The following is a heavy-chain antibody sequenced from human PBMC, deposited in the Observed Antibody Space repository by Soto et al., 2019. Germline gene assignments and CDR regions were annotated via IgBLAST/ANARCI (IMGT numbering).Heavy chain of an antibody. J-gene: IGHJ5*02. D-gene: IGHD6-19*01. V-gene: IGHV3-33*01. CDR3: ARDASAYDGGWYPRGFDP. CDR2: IWYDGSNK. CDR1: GFTFSTYG. Sequence: TGGSLRLSCAASGFTFSTYGMHWVRQAPGKWLEWVAIIWYDGSNKYYADSVKGRFTISRDDSKNTLYLQMNSLRVEDTAVYFCARDASAYDGGWYPRGFDPWGQGXLVTVYS.